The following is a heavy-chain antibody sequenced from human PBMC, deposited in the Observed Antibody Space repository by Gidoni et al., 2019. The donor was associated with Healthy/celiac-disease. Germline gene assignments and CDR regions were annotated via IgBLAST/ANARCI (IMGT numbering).Heavy chain of an antibody. Sequence: QVQLQESGPGLVKPSETLSLTCTVPGGAISSYYWSWIRQPAGKGLEWIGRIYTSGSPNYNPSLKSRVTMSVDTSKNQFSLKLSSVTAADTAVYYCARAGYCSSTSCYKGSAYNWFDPWGQGTLVTVSS. D-gene: IGHD2-2*02. J-gene: IGHJ5*02. V-gene: IGHV4-4*07. CDR3: ARAGYCSSTSCYKGSAYNWFDP. CDR2: IYTSGSP. CDR1: GGAISSYY.